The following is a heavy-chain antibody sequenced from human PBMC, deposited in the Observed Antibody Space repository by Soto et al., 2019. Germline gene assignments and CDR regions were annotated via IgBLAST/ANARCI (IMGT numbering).Heavy chain of an antibody. CDR2: IANADTTT. V-gene: IGHV3-48*03. J-gene: IGHJ4*02. CDR1: GFNFRTYE. Sequence: EVQLVESGGALVQPGGSLRLSCAASGFNFRTYEMNWVRQTPEKGLEWISYIANADTTTYYADSVKGRFIISRDNAKSSLYLQMNSLRAEDTAVYYCVRSLLGGQAGAFDYWGQGALVTVSS. D-gene: IGHD3-16*01. CDR3: VRSLLGGQAGAFDY.